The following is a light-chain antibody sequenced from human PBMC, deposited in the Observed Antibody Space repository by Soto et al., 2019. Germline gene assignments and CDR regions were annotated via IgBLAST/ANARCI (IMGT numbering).Light chain of an antibody. Sequence: EIVLTQSPATLSLSPGERATLSCRASQSVGTYLAWYQQKPGQAPRLLIYDASIRATGIPARFSGSGSRTDFTLTISSLEPEDFAVYYCQQRTNWPPLTFGGGTKVEIK. CDR2: DAS. J-gene: IGKJ4*01. CDR1: QSVGTY. V-gene: IGKV3-11*01. CDR3: QQRTNWPPLT.